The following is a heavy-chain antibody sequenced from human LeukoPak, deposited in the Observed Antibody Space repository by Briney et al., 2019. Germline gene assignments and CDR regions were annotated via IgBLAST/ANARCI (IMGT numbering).Heavy chain of an antibody. D-gene: IGHD1-14*01. CDR1: GFSFSSNW. CDR2: IKRDGSQK. V-gene: IGHV3-7*01. CDR3: AKGWPIIDTEPNFDY. J-gene: IGHJ4*02. Sequence: GGSLRLSCAAPGFSFSSNWMGWVRQAPGKGLEWVARIKRDGSQKYYLDSVKGRFTISRDNAKNSLYLQMNSLRVEDTAVYYCAKGWPIIDTEPNFDYWGQGTLVTVSS.